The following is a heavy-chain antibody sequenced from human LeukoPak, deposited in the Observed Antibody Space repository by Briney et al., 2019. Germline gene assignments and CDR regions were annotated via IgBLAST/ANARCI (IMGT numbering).Heavy chain of an antibody. D-gene: IGHD2-2*01. J-gene: IGHJ4*02. Sequence: GGSLRLSCAASGFTFSDYYMSWIRQAPGKGLEWVSYISSSGSTIYYADSVKGRFTISRDNAKNSLYLQMNSLRAEDTAVYYCARGHLYCSSTSCYFYFDYWGQGTLVTVSS. CDR3: ARGHLYCSSTSCYFYFDY. CDR1: GFTFSDYY. V-gene: IGHV3-11*04. CDR2: ISSSGSTI.